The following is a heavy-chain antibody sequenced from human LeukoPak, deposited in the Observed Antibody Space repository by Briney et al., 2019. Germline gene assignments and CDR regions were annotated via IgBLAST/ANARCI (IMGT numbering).Heavy chain of an antibody. CDR3: ASYSYYYDSSGYYWFDP. CDR2: INPNSGGT. CDR1: GYTFTGYY. V-gene: IGHV1-2*02. D-gene: IGHD3-22*01. Sequence: ASVKVSCKASGYTFTGYYMHWVRQAPGQGLEGMGWINPNSGGTNYAQKFQGRVTMTRDTSISTAYMELSRLRSDDTAVYYCASYSYYYDSSGYYWFDPWGQGTLVTVSS. J-gene: IGHJ5*02.